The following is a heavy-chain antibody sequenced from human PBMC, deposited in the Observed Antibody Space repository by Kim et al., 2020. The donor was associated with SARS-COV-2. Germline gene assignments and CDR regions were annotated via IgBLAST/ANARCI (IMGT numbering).Heavy chain of an antibody. D-gene: IGHD3-10*01. Sequence: SETLSLTCTVSGGSISSYYWSWIRQPPGKGLEWIGYIYYSGSTNYNPSLKSRVTISVDTSKNQFSLKLSSVTAADTAVYYCARDRPLWLGVGGMAVWGQGTTVTVS. J-gene: IGHJ6*02. CDR1: GGSISSYY. CDR3: ARDRPLWLGVGGMAV. CDR2: IYYSGST. V-gene: IGHV4-59*01.